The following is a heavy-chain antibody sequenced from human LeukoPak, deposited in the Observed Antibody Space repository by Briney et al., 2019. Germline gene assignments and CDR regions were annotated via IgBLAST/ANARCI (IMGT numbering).Heavy chain of an antibody. V-gene: IGHV3-30*02. D-gene: IGHD1-26*01. J-gene: IGHJ3*02. CDR3: AREERELADAFDI. CDR1: GFTFSSYD. CDR2: IRYDGSNK. Sequence: GGSLRLSCAASGFTFSSYDMHWVRQAPGKGLEWVAFIRYDGSNKYYADSVKGRFTISRDNSKNTLYLQMNSLRAEDTAVYYCAREERELADAFDIWGQGTMVTVSS.